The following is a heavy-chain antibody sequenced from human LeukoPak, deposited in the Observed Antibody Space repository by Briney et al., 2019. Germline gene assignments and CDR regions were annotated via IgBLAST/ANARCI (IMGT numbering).Heavy chain of an antibody. CDR1: GFTVSSNY. CDR3: ARELAYSAYYFDY. Sequence: GGSLRLSCAASGFTVSSNYMSWVRQAPGKGLEWVAVISYDGSNKYYADSVKGRFTISRDNSKNTLYLQMNSLRAEDTAVYYCARELAYSAYYFDYWGQGTLVTVSS. J-gene: IGHJ4*02. CDR2: ISYDGSNK. D-gene: IGHD2-21*01. V-gene: IGHV3-30-3*01.